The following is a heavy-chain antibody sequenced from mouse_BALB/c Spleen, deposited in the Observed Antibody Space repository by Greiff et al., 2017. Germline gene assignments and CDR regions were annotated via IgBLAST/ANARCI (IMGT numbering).Heavy chain of an antibody. J-gene: IGHJ1*01. CDR1: GYTFTSYW. CDR2: IYPGSGST. CDR3: TREGSPYYGNYEGYFDV. V-gene: IGHV1S22*01. Sequence: LQQPGSELVRPGASVKLSCKASGYTFTSYWMHWVKQRPGQGLEWIGNIYPGSGSTNYDEKFKSKATLTVDTSSSTAYMQLSSLTSEDSAVYYCTREGSPYYGNYEGYFDVWGAGTTVTVSS. D-gene: IGHD2-10*01.